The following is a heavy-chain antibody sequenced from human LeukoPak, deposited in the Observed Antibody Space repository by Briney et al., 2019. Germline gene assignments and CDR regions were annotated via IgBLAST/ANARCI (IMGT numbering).Heavy chain of an antibody. CDR3: ARVSGSSGYYDDAFDI. CDR2: IYYSGST. J-gene: IGHJ3*02. CDR1: GGSISSYY. D-gene: IGHD3-22*01. V-gene: IGHV4-59*01. Sequence: SETLSLTCTVSGGSISSYYWSWIRQPPGKGLEWIGSIYYSGSTYYNPSLKSRLTISVDTSKNQFSLKLSSVTAADTAVYYCARVSGSSGYYDDAFDIWGQGTMVTVSS.